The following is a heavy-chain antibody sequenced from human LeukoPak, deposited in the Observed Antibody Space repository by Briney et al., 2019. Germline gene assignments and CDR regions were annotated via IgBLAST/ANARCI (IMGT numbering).Heavy chain of an antibody. V-gene: IGHV3-30*18. CDR2: ISYDGSNK. CDR3: AKDWGCSSTSCYVVGGQDY. CDR1: GSTFSSYG. Sequence: GRSLRLSCAASGSTFSSYGMHWVRQAPGKGLEWVAVISYDGSNKYYADSVKGRFTISRDNSKNTLYLQMNSLRAEDTAVYYCAKDWGCSSTSCYVVGGQDYWGQGTLVTVSS. J-gene: IGHJ4*02. D-gene: IGHD2-2*01.